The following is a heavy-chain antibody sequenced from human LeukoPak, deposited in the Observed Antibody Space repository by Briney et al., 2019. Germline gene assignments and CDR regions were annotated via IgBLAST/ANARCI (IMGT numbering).Heavy chain of an antibody. CDR2: IHHSGST. CDR1: GGPISSGDYY. CDR3: ARERGGDAFDI. D-gene: IGHD3-16*01. Sequence: SETLSLTCTVSGGPISSGDYYWSWLRQPPGKGLEWIGYIHHSGSTYCNPSLKSRVTISVDRARNQFSLKLSSVTAADTAVYYCARERGGDAFDIWGQGTMVTVSS. V-gene: IGHV4-30-2*01. J-gene: IGHJ3*02.